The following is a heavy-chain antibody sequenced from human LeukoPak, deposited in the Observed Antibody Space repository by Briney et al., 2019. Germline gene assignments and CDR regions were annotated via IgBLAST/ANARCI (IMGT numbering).Heavy chain of an antibody. CDR2: ISSDGRNK. V-gene: IGHV3-30*03. Sequence: GGSLRLSCAASGFTFSSYGMHWVRQAPGKGLEWVAVISSDGRNKYYADSVKGRFTLSRDNSNNMLHLQMNSLRTEDTGVYFCARDLTVAAADYYFDYWGQGTVVTVSS. CDR1: GFTFSSYG. D-gene: IGHD6-13*01. J-gene: IGHJ4*02. CDR3: ARDLTVAAADYYFDY.